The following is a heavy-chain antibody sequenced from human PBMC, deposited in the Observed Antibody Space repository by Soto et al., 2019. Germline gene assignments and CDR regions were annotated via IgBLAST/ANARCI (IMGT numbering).Heavy chain of an antibody. Sequence: QVQLVESGGGVVQPGRSLRLSCAASGFTFSSYAMHWVRQAPGKGLEWVAVISYDGSNKYYADSVKGRFTISRDNSKNTLYLQMNSLRAEDTAVYYCARTVFSVGGRGYDAFDIWGQGTMVTVSS. CDR2: ISYDGSNK. D-gene: IGHD2-15*01. CDR1: GFTFSSYA. V-gene: IGHV3-30-3*01. J-gene: IGHJ3*02. CDR3: ARTVFSVGGRGYDAFDI.